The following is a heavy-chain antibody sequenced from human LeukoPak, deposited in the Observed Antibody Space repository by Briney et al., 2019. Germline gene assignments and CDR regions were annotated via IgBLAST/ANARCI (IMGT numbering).Heavy chain of an antibody. D-gene: IGHD3-10*02. Sequence: TGGSERLSCAASGFTFSNYAMSWVRQAPGKGLEWVSSINGRGGSTYYADSVKGRFTISRDNAKNSLYLQMNSLRAEDTAVYYCAELGITMIGGVWGKGTTVTISS. V-gene: IGHV3-23*01. CDR3: AELGITMIGGV. J-gene: IGHJ6*04. CDR1: GFTFSNYA. CDR2: INGRGGST.